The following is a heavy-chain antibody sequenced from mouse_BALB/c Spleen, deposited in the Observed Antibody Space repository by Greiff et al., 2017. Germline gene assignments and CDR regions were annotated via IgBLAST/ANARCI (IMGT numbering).Heavy chain of an antibody. V-gene: IGHV3-6*02. CDR3: ARAYGT. Sequence: ESGPGLVKPSQSLSLTCSVTGYSITSGYYWNWIRQFPGNKLEWMGYISYDGSNNYNPSLKNRISITRDTSKNQFFLKLNSVTTEDTATYYCARAYGTWGQGTLVTVSA. J-gene: IGHJ3*01. D-gene: IGHD2-1*01. CDR1: GYSITSGYY. CDR2: ISYDGSN.